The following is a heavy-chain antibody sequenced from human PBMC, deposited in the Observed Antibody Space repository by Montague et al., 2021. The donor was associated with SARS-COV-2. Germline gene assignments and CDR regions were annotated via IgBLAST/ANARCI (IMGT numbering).Heavy chain of an antibody. V-gene: IGHV4-31*03. D-gene: IGHD3-16*01. Sequence: TLSLTCTVSGGSISSGGYYWSWIRQHPGKGLEWIGYIYYSGSTYYSPSLKSRVTISVDTSKNQFSLKLSSVTAADTAVYYCARYGNTMGGAFDIWGQGTMVTVSS. CDR2: IYYSGST. CDR1: GGSISSGGYY. J-gene: IGHJ3*02. CDR3: ARYGNTMGGAFDI.